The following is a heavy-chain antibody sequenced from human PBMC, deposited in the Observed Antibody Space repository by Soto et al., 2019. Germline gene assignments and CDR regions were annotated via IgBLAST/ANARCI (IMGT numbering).Heavy chain of an antibody. CDR2: ISPDGSTT. CDR1: GFTISNYW. Sequence: LRLSCVASGFTISNYWMHWVRQAPGKGLIWVSRISPDGSTTNYADSVKGRFTISRDNAKNTLYLQMDSLRAEDTALYYCTRVISGSSGLFDYWGQGTLVTVSS. J-gene: IGHJ4*02. V-gene: IGHV3-74*01. D-gene: IGHD1-26*01. CDR3: TRVISGSSGLFDY.